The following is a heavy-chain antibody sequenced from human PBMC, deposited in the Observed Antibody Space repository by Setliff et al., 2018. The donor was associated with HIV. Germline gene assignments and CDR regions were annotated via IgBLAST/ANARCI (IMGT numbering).Heavy chain of an antibody. J-gene: IGHJ4*02. V-gene: IGHV4-59*11. CDR2: IYSTGST. CDR1: GPSINIHY. Sequence: SETLSLTCTVSGPSINIHYWSWIRQSPGKAFEWIGYIYSTGSTNYNPSLQSRVTISMVASRNQFSLKLTSVTAADTAVYYCASRVPAARHFDYWGQGTLVTVSS. D-gene: IGHD2-2*01. CDR3: ASRVPAARHFDY.